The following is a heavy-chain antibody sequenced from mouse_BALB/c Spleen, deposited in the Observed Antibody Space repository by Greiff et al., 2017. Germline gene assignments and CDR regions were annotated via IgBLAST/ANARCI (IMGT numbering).Heavy chain of an antibody. CDR3: AREGDGNRFAY. CDR2: ISDGGSYT. Sequence: EVQLVESGGGLVKPGGSLKLSCAASGFTFSDYYMYWVRQTPEKRLEWVATISDGGSYTYYPDSVKGRFTISRDNAKNNLYLQMSSLKSEDTAMYYCAREGDGNRFAYWGQGTLVTVSA. J-gene: IGHJ3*01. D-gene: IGHD2-1*01. CDR1: GFTFSDYY. V-gene: IGHV5-4*02.